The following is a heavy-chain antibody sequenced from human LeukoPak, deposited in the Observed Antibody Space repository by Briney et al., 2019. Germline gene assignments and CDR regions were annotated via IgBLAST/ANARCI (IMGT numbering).Heavy chain of an antibody. V-gene: IGHV4-59*08. CDR3: ARRVAYFDY. CDR2: IYYSGST. CDR1: GGSISSHY. J-gene: IGHJ4*02. D-gene: IGHD2-15*01. Sequence: SETLSLTCTVSGGSISSHYWSWIRQPPGKGLEWIGYIYYSGSTNYNPSLKSRVTISVDTSKNQFSLKLSSVTAADTAVYYCARRVAYFDYWGQGTLVTVSS.